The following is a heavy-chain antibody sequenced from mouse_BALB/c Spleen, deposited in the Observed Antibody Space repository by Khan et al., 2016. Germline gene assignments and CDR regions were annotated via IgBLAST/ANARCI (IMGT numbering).Heavy chain of an antibody. CDR1: GYTFTNYG. J-gene: IGHJ3*01. D-gene: IGHD1-1*01. V-gene: IGHV9-3-1*01. Sequence: QIQLVQSGPELKKPGETVRISCKASGYTFTNYGMNWVKQAPGKGLKWMGWINTYTGEPTYADDFKGRFAFSLETSASTAYLQINNLKNEDTATYFWARPYYGSSRGFAYWGQGTLVTVSA. CDR2: INTYTGEP. CDR3: ARPYYGSSRGFAY.